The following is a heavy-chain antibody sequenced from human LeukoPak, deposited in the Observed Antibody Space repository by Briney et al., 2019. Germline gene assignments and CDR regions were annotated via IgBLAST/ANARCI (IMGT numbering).Heavy chain of an antibody. D-gene: IGHD6-13*01. Sequence: GGSLRLSCAASGFSFSDYSLSWVRQVPGKGLEWVSFISSRGTHMYYLDSVKGRFTISRGNAKASLDLQLNSLRAEDTAVYFCARDFRIAAAVPSYFDYWGQGVLVTVSS. CDR3: ARDFRIAAAVPSYFDY. V-gene: IGHV3-21*01. CDR2: ISSRGTHM. CDR1: GFSFSDYS. J-gene: IGHJ4*02.